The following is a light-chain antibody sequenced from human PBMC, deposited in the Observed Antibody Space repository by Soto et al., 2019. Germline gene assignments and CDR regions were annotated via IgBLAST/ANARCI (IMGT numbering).Light chain of an antibody. J-gene: IGKJ1*01. CDR2: DAS. Sequence: DIQMTQSPSTLSASVGDRVTITCRASQSISSWLAWYQQKPGKAPKLLIYDASSLESGVPSRFSGSGSGTEFTLTINSLQPDDFATYYCQQYNSYSPETFGQGTKVEIK. CDR1: QSISSW. CDR3: QQYNSYSPET. V-gene: IGKV1-5*01.